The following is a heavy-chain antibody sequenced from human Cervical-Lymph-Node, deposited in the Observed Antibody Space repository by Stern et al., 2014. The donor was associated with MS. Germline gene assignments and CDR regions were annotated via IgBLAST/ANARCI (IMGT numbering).Heavy chain of an antibody. CDR2: IYHTGST. D-gene: IGHD4-17*01. CDR3: ARIGDDDGDFRLCY. CDR1: GGSISSGGYS. J-gene: IGHJ4*02. V-gene: IGHV4-31*03. Sequence: VQLEESGPGLVKPSQTLSLTCTVSGGSISSGGYSWSWIRQPPGKGLERVGYIYHTGSTYYNPSLKSRLDISVDTSKNQFSLKVRSVTAADTAVYYCARIGDDDGDFRLCYWGQGTLVTVSS.